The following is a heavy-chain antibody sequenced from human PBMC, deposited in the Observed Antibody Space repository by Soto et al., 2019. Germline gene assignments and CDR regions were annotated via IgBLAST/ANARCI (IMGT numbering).Heavy chain of an antibody. CDR3: ARTKRPIQY. CDR1: GVSISSSSYY. D-gene: IGHD3-3*01. V-gene: IGHV4-39*01. Sequence: PWETLSLTCTFSGVSISSSSYYCGWIRQPPWKGLEWIGSIYYSGSTYYNPSLKSRVTISVDTSKNQFSLKLSSVTAADTAVYYCARTKRPIQYWGQATLVTVS. CDR2: IYYSGST. J-gene: IGHJ4*02.